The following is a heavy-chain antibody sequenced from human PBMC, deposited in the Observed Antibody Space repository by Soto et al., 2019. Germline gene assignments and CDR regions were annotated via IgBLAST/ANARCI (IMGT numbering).Heavy chain of an antibody. D-gene: IGHD6-13*01. CDR2: IYSGGST. Sequence: PGGSLRLSCAASGFTVSSNYMSWVRQAPGKGLEWVSVIYSGGSTYCADSVKGRFTISRDNSKNTLYLQMNSLRAEDTAVYYCARGSSSWKTFDYWGQGTLVTVSS. J-gene: IGHJ4*02. CDR1: GFTVSSNY. V-gene: IGHV3-66*01. CDR3: ARGSSSWKTFDY.